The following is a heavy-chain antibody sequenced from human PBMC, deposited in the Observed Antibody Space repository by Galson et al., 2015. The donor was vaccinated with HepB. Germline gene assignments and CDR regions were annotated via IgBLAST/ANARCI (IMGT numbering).Heavy chain of an antibody. D-gene: IGHD3-16*01. Sequence: SETLSLTCTVSGYSISSGYYWGWIRQPPGKGPEWIGSLYHSGSTHYNPSLKSRVTISRDTSKNQFSLKLTSVTAADTAVYYCARGILFESFDYWGQGTLVTVSS. CDR1: GYSISSGYY. J-gene: IGHJ4*02. CDR2: LYHSGST. V-gene: IGHV4-38-2*02. CDR3: ARGILFESFDY.